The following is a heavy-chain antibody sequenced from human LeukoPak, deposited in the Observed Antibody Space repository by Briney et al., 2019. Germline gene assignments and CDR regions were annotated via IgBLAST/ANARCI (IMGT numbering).Heavy chain of an antibody. CDR1: GGSFSGYY. CDR2: INHSGST. CDR3: ARGGAGADYDFWSGPTRVYYFDY. Sequence: PSETLSLTCAVYGGSFSGYYWSWIRQPPGKGLEWIGEINHSGSTNYNPSLKSRVTISVDTSKNQFSLKLSSVTAADTAVYYCARGGAGADYDFWSGPTRVYYFDYWGQGTLVTVSS. V-gene: IGHV4-34*01. J-gene: IGHJ4*02. D-gene: IGHD3-3*01.